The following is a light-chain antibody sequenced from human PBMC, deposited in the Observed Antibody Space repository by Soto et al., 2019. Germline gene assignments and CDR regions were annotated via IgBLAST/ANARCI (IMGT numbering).Light chain of an antibody. Sequence: DIQMTQSPSTLSASVGDRVTITCRASQSISSWLAWYQQKPGKAPKLLIYDASSLESGVPSRFSGSGSETEFTLTISSLQPDDSATYYCQQYESYSWTFGQGTKVDIK. V-gene: IGKV1-5*01. J-gene: IGKJ1*01. CDR3: QQYESYSWT. CDR1: QSISSW. CDR2: DAS.